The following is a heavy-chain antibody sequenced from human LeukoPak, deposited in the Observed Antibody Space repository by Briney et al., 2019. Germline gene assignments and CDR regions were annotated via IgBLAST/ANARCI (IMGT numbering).Heavy chain of an antibody. V-gene: IGHV3-53*01. CDR1: GFTYNSYT. Sequence: GGSLRLSCVASGFTYNSYTMSWVRQAPGKGLEWVSVIYSGGSTYYADSVKGRFTISRDNSKNTLYLQMNSLRAEDTAVYYCAKTYDYWGQGTLVTVSS. J-gene: IGHJ4*02. CDR3: AKTYDY. CDR2: IYSGGST.